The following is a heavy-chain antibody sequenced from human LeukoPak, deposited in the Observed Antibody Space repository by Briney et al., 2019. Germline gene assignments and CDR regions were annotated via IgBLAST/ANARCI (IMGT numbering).Heavy chain of an antibody. J-gene: IGHJ6*03. D-gene: IGHD3-10*01. CDR1: GGSFSGYY. Sequence: SETLSLTCAVYGGSFSGYYWSWIRQPPGKGLEWIGEINHSGSTNYNPSLKSRVTMSVDTSKNQFSLKLSSVTAADTAVYYCARGFYYYGSGSYYQRYYYYYMDVWGKGTTVTVSS. CDR2: INHSGST. V-gene: IGHV4-34*01. CDR3: ARGFYYYGSGSYYQRYYYYYMDV.